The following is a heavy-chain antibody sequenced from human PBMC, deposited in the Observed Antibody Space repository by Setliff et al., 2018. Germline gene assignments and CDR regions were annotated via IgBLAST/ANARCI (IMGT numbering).Heavy chain of an antibody. V-gene: IGHV4-30-4*08. J-gene: IGHJ4*02. Sequence: PSETLSLTCTVSGGSISSGDYYWSWIRQPPGKGLEWTGYIYYSGSTYYNPSLKSRVTISVDTSKNQFSLKLSSVTAADTAVYYCARAFGLQYYFDYWGQGTLVTVSS. CDR1: GGSISSGDYY. D-gene: IGHD3-16*01. CDR3: ARAFGLQYYFDY. CDR2: IYYSGST.